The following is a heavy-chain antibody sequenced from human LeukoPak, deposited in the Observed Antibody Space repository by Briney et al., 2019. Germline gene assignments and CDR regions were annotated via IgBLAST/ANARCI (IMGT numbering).Heavy chain of an antibody. CDR2: IKQDGSDK. D-gene: IGHD3-22*01. Sequence: GGSLRLSCAASGFTFTKYWMTWVRQAPGKGLEWVGNIKQDGSDKNYMDSVKGRFTISRDNTKNSVYLQMSSLRAEDTAVYYCARDSITMIGLSYGMDVWGQGTTVTVSS. CDR3: ARDSITMIGLSYGMDV. CDR1: GFTFTKYW. J-gene: IGHJ6*02. V-gene: IGHV3-7*01.